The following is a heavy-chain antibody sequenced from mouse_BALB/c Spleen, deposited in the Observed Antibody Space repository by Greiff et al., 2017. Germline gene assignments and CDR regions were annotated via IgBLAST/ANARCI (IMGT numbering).Heavy chain of an antibody. V-gene: IGHV14-3*02. D-gene: IGHD2-4*01. CDR3: ARRTMSTLYAMDY. CDR1: GFNIKDTY. CDR2: IDPANGNT. Sequence: EVKVEESGAELVKPGASVKLSCTASGFNIKDTYMHWVKQRPEQGLEWIGRIDPANGNTKYDPKFQGKATITADTSSNTAYLQLSSLTSEDTAVYYCARRTMSTLYAMDYWGQGTSVTVSS. J-gene: IGHJ4*01.